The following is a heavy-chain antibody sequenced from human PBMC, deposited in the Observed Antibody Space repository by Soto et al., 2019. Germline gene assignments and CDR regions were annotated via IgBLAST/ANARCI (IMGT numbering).Heavy chain of an antibody. V-gene: IGHV4-31*01. J-gene: IGHJ4*02. Sequence: QVQLQESGPGLVKPSQTLSLTCTVSGGSISSGGHYWSWIRQHPGKGLEWIGYIYYTGSTYYNPSLKXXVXIXXDTSKNQFSLKLSSVTAADTAVYDCVRGIGGYFHYWGQGSLVTVSS. CDR3: VRGIGGYFHY. CDR2: IYYTGST. CDR1: GGSISSGGHY. D-gene: IGHD3-3*01.